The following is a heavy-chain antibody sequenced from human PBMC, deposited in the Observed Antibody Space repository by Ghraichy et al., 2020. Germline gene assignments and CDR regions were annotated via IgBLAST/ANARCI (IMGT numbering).Heavy chain of an antibody. CDR2: MNPNSGNT. J-gene: IGHJ6*02. V-gene: IGHV1-8*01. Sequence: KVSCKASGYTFTSYDINWVRQATGQGLEWMGWMNPNSGNTGYAQKFQGRVTMTRNTSISTAYMELSSLRSEDTAVYYCARARGYSGYDLSYYYYYGMDVWGQGTTVTVSS. D-gene: IGHD5-12*01. CDR3: ARARGYSGYDLSYYYYYGMDV. CDR1: GYTFTSYD.